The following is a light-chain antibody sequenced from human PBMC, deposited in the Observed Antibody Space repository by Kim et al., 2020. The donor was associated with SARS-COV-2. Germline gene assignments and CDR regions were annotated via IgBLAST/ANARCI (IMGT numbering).Light chain of an antibody. J-gene: IGLJ3*02. CDR3: SSYTSSSTRGV. CDR2: DVS. V-gene: IGLV2-14*04. Sequence: QSITISCTGTSSDVGGYNYVSWYQQHPGKAPKLMIYDVSKRPSGVSNRFSGSKSGNTASLTISGLQAEDEADYYCSSYTSSSTRGVFGGGTKLTVL. CDR1: SSDVGGYNY.